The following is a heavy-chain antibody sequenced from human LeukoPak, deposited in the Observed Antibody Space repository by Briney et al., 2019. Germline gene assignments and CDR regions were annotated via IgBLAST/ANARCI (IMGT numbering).Heavy chain of an antibody. CDR3: ARGGWFGDLDY. D-gene: IGHD3-10*01. V-gene: IGHV4-34*01. CDR2: INHSGST. CDR1: GGSFSGYY. Sequence: SETLSLTCAVYGGSFSGYYWSWIRQPPGKGLEWIGEINHSGSTNYNPSLKSRVTISVDTSKNQFSLKLSSVTAADTAVYYCARGGWFGDLDYWGQGTLVTVSS. J-gene: IGHJ4*02.